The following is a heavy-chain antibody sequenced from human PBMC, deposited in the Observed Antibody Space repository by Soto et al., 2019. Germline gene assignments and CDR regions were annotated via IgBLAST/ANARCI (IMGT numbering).Heavy chain of an antibody. CDR1: GGSITSGAYY. CDR3: ARGVSPYKTSWYVT. V-gene: IGHV4-31*11. J-gene: IGHJ5*02. CDR2: IYYSGST. Sequence: SETLSLTCAVSGGSITSGAYYWTWIRQHPGKGLEWIGYIYYSGSTYYNPSLKSRVSISVDTSKNQFSLRLSSVTAADTAVYYCARGVSPYKTSWYVTWGQGTLVTVSS. D-gene: IGHD6-13*01.